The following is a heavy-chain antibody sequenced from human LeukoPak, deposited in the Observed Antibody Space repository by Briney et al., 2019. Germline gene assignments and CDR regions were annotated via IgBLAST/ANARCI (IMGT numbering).Heavy chain of an antibody. Sequence: GGSLRLSCAASGFTFSSYSMNWVRQAPGKGLEWVSYISSLSGTIYYADSVKGRFIISRDNSKNTLYLQMSSLRAEDTAVYYCAKDRWQGVTRPSSFDYWGQGTLVTVSS. J-gene: IGHJ4*02. D-gene: IGHD4-23*01. CDR3: AKDRWQGVTRPSSFDY. V-gene: IGHV3-48*01. CDR1: GFTFSSYS. CDR2: ISSLSGTI.